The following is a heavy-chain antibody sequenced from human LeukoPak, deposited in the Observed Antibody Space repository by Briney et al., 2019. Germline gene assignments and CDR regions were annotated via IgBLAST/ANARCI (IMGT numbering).Heavy chain of an antibody. CDR3: ARDSSGYYDFDY. D-gene: IGHD3-22*01. V-gene: IGHV3-21*01. CDR2: ISSSRSYI. CDR1: GFTLSRYS. J-gene: IGHJ4*02. Sequence: PGGSLRLSFAASGFTLSRYSMNWVRPAPGKGLGWVSSISSSRSYIYYADSVKGRVTISRDNAKNSLYLQMNSLRAEDTAVYYCARDSSGYYDFDYWGQGTLVTVSS.